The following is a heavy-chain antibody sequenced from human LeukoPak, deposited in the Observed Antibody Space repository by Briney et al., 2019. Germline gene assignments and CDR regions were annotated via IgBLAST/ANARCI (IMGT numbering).Heavy chain of an antibody. CDR3: ARGVAAAGIYYYGMDV. J-gene: IGHJ6*02. CDR2: INSDGSEG. V-gene: IGHV3-7*03. D-gene: IGHD6-13*01. CDR1: GFTFSGFW. Sequence: PGGSLRLSCAVSGFTFSGFWMSWSRQAPGKGLEWVASINSDGSEGYYADVVKGRFTISRDNAKNSLYLQINSLRAEDTAVYYCARGVAAAGIYYYGMDVWGQGTTVTVSS.